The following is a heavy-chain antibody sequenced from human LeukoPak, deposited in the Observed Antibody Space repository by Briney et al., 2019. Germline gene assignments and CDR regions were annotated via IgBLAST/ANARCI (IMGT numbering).Heavy chain of an antibody. CDR3: ARGHLRGSSGEDYYYYYGMDV. CDR1: GGSFSSYY. CDR2: IYYSGST. D-gene: IGHD6-19*01. Sequence: SETLSLTCAVYGGSFSSYYWSWIRQPPGKGLEWIGYIYYSGSTNYNPSLKSRVTISVDTSKNQFSLELSSVTAADTAVYYCARGHLRGSSGEDYYYYYGMDVWGQGTTVTVSS. J-gene: IGHJ6*02. V-gene: IGHV4-59*01.